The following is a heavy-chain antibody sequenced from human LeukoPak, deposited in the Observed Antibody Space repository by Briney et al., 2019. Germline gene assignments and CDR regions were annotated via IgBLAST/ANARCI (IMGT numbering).Heavy chain of an antibody. CDR3: ARQTGSGLFILP. J-gene: IGHJ4*02. V-gene: IGHV4-4*02. D-gene: IGHD3/OR15-3a*01. CDR1: GGSISSSNW. Sequence: SETLSLTCAVSGGSISSSNWWSWVRQPPGKGLEWIGEIYHSGSTNYNPSLKSRVTISVDTSKNQFSLKLSSVTAADTAVYYCARQTGSGLFILPGGQGTLVTVSS. CDR2: IYHSGST.